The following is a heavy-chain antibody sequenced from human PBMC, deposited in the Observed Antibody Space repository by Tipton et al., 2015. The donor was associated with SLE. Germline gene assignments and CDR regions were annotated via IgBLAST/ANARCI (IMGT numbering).Heavy chain of an antibody. CDR3: ARGRQLEYYFDY. D-gene: IGHD6-13*01. V-gene: IGHV4-61*10. CDR1: EGYISNAFY. J-gene: IGHJ4*02. CDR2: IYYSGST. Sequence: TLSLTCTVSEGYISNAFYWSWIRQPAGKGLEWIGRIYYSGSTNFNPSLKSRVTMSVDTSKTQFSLKLNSVTAADTAVYFCARGRQLEYYFDYWGQGTLVTVSS.